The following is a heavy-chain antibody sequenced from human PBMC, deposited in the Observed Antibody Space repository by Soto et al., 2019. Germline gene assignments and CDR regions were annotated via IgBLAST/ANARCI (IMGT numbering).Heavy chain of an antibody. CDR1: VASISNYY. CDR3: ARTSPVAGGFDY. CDR2: IYYTT. Sequence: QVQLQESGPGLVKPSETLSLTCPVSVASISNYYWSWTRQAPGKGLEWIPYIYYTTNYNPSLKSRVTISADTSKNQISLKLTSVTAADTAVYYCARTSPVAGGFDYWGQGILVTVSS. V-gene: IGHV4-59*13. D-gene: IGHD6-19*01. J-gene: IGHJ4*02.